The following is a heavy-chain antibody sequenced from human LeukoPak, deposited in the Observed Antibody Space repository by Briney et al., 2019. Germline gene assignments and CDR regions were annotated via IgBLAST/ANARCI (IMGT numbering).Heavy chain of an antibody. CDR2: IYPGDSDT. Sequence: GESLKISCKGSGYRFTEYWIGWVRQMPGKGLEWMGIIYPGDSDTRYSPSFQGQVTISADKSINTAYLQWSSLEASDTAMYYCARHVSLMGGTGILDYWGQGTLVTVSS. CDR1: GYRFTEYW. J-gene: IGHJ4*02. V-gene: IGHV5-51*01. D-gene: IGHD1-1*01. CDR3: ARHVSLMGGTGILDY.